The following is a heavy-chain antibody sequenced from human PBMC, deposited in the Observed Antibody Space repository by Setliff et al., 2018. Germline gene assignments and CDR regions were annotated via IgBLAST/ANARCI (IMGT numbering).Heavy chain of an antibody. J-gene: IGHJ4*02. D-gene: IGHD3-10*01. CDR1: GGSVRSHY. Sequence: ETLSLTCTVSGGSVRSHYWSWIRQPPGKELEWIGFIFYSGDTKSNPSLKSRVTMSVDTSKNQFSLKLSSVTAADTAVYYCARDRTYYGSGTYTRWFDYWGQGTLVTVSS. CDR2: IFYSGDT. CDR3: ARDRTYYGSGTYTRWFDY. V-gene: IGHV4-59*02.